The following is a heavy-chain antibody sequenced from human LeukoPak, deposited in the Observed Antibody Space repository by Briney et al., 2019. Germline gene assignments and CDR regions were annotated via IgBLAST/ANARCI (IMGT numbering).Heavy chain of an antibody. CDR1: KFTFNNYA. CDR3: ARDLGYWYFDL. J-gene: IGHJ2*01. V-gene: IGHV3-23*01. CDR2: ISGSGDNM. Sequence: GGSLRLSCLASKFTFNNYAMTWVRQAPGKGLEWVSPISGSGDNMDYADSVKGRFTVSRDNSENTLYLQMNSLRGEDTALYYCARDLGYWYFDLWGRGSLVTVSS.